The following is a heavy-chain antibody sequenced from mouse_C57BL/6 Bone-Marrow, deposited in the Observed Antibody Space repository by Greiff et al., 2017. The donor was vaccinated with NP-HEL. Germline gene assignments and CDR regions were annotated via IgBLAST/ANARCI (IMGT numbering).Heavy chain of an antibody. V-gene: IGHV1-81*01. CDR2: IYPRSGNT. CDR1: GYTFTSYG. D-gene: IGHD1-1*01. Sequence: QVQLQQSGAELARPGASVKLSCKASGYTFTSYGISWVKQRTGQGLEWIGEIYPRSGNTYYNEKFKGKATLTADKSSSTAYMELRSLTSEDSAVYFCARTFITTVVAPYYYAMDYWGQGTSVTVSS. CDR3: ARTFITTVVAPYYYAMDY. J-gene: IGHJ4*01.